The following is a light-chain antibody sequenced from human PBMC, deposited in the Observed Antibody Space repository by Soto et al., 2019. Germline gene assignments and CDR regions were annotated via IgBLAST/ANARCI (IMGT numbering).Light chain of an antibody. Sequence: QSALTQPASVSGSPGQSITISCTGTSSDVGGYNYVSWYQQHPGKAPKLMIYEVSKRPSGVSNRFSGFKSGNTASLTISGLQAEDEADYYCSSYTSSSTLVVFGGGTKVTVL. CDR1: SSDVGGYNY. V-gene: IGLV2-14*01. CDR2: EVS. CDR3: SSYTSSSTLVV. J-gene: IGLJ2*01.